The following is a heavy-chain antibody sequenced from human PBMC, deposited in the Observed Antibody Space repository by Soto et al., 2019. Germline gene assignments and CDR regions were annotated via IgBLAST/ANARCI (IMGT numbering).Heavy chain of an antibody. V-gene: IGHV3-23*01. CDR2: ISGSGGST. D-gene: IGHD5-18*01. CDR1: GFTFSSYA. J-gene: IGHJ4*02. Sequence: GGSLRLSCAASGFTFSSYAMSWVRQAPGKGLEWVSAISGSGGSTYYADSVKGRFTISRDNSKNTLYLQMNSLRAEDTAVYYCAKDSGYSYGFFGKAIDGYDYWGQGTLVTVSS. CDR3: AKDSGYSYGFFGKAIDGYDY.